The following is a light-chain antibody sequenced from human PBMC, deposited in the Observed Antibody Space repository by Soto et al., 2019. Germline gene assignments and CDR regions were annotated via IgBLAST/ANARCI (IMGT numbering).Light chain of an antibody. Sequence: IVLTQSPATLSLSPGERATLSCRASQSVGSYFAWYQQKPGQAPRLLIYDASNRATGIPARFSGSGSGTDFTLTISSLEPEDFAVYYCQQRGNWPLTFGQGTKV. CDR3: QQRGNWPLT. J-gene: IGKJ1*01. CDR1: QSVGSY. V-gene: IGKV3-11*01. CDR2: DAS.